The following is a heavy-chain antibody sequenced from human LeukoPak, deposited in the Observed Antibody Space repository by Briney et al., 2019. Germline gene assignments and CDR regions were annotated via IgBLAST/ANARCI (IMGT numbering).Heavy chain of an antibody. D-gene: IGHD6-13*01. Sequence: SVKVSCKASGGTFSSYAITWVRQAPGQGLEWMGGIIPIFGTANYAQKFQGRVTITADKSTSTAYMELSSLRSEDTAVYYCARSSIIAAAGPYYFDYWGQGTLVTVSS. V-gene: IGHV1-69*06. CDR3: ARSSIIAAAGPYYFDY. CDR1: GGTFSSYA. CDR2: IIPIFGTA. J-gene: IGHJ4*02.